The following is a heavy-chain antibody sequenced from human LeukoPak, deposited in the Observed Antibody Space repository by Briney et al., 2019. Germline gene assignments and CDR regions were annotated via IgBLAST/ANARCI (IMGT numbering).Heavy chain of an antibody. J-gene: IGHJ4*02. CDR1: GGSISSSSYY. CDR2: IYYSGST. CDR3: ARHPKHLYGGYLDY. V-gene: IGHV4-39*01. Sequence: PSETLSLTCTVSGGSISSSSYYWGWIRQPPGKGLEWIGSIYYSGSTYYNPSLKSRVTISVDTSKNQFSLKLSSVTAADTAVYYCARHPKHLYGGYLDYWGQGTLVTVSS. D-gene: IGHD4/OR15-4a*01.